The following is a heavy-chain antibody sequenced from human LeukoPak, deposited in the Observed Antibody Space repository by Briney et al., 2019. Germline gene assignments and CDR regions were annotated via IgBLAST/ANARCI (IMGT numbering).Heavy chain of an antibody. J-gene: IGHJ4*02. CDR3: ARVFRRDGYFDY. D-gene: IGHD5-24*01. CDR2: IFYTGNT. Sequence: SETLSLTCTVSGGSITEYYRSWIRQPPGKGLEWIGYIFYTGNTNYNPSLKSRVTISVDASKNQFSLQLSSVTAADTAVYYCARVFRRDGYFDYWGQGTLVTVSS. V-gene: IGHV4-59*01. CDR1: GGSITEYY.